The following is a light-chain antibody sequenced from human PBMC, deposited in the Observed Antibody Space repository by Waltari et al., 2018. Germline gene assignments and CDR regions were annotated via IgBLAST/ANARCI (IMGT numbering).Light chain of an antibody. CDR1: PSVSSSY. CDR3: QQCCSSPWT. V-gene: IGKV3-20*01. Sequence: EIVLTQSPGTLSLSPGERATLSCRASPSVSSSYLVWDQQKPGQAPRLLIYGASSRATGIPDRFSGSGSGTDFTLTISKLEPEDFAVYYCQQCCSSPWTFGQGTKVEIK. J-gene: IGKJ1*01. CDR2: GAS.